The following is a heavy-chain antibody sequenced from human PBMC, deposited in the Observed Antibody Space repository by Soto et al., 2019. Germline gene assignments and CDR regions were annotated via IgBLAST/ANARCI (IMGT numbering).Heavy chain of an antibody. V-gene: IGHV1-2*04. D-gene: IGHD3-10*01. CDR2: INPNSGGT. CDR3: ARAQTRITMVRGPTTLGY. Sequence: GASVKVSCKASGYTFTGYYMHWVRQAPGQGLEWMGWINPNSGGTNYAQKFQGWVTMTRDTSISTAYMELSRLRSDDTAVYYCARAQTRITMVRGPTTLGYWGQGTLVPVSS. J-gene: IGHJ4*02. CDR1: GYTFTGYY.